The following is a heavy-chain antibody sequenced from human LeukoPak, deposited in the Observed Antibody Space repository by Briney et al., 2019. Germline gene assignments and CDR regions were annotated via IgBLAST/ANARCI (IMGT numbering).Heavy chain of an antibody. CDR3: ARDKRYNGGLERAGFDP. D-gene: IGHD1-1*01. Sequence: PGGSLRLSCAASGFTFDDYGMSWVRQAPGKGLEWVSGINWNGGSTGYADSVKGRFTISRDNAKNSLYLQMNSLRAEDTALYYCARDKRYNGGLERAGFDPWGQGTLVTVSS. CDR1: GFTFDDYG. J-gene: IGHJ5*02. CDR2: INWNGGST. V-gene: IGHV3-20*04.